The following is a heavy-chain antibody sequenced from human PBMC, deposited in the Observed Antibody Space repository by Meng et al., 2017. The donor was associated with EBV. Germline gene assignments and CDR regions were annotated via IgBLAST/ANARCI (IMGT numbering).Heavy chain of an antibody. V-gene: IGHV3-15*01. J-gene: IGHJ4*02. CDR1: GFTFRNAW. CDR3: TTDEEGSRF. D-gene: IGHD3-10*01. CDR2: IRSKTDDGPI. Sequence: DVQLVESGGGLVKPGGSLILSWSASGFTFRNAWMNWVRQAPGKGLEWVGRIRSKTDDGPIDYAAPVKGRFSISRDDSKDTLHLQMNSLKTEDTAMYYCTTDEEGSRFWGQGTLVTVSS.